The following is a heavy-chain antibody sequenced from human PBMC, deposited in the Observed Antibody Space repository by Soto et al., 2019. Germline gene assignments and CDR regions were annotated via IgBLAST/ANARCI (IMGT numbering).Heavy chain of an antibody. Sequence: WGFLRVSCVASVFPFSSHGMTWVRHAQGKAPEWVSFISRTGTIIYYADSVKGRFSISRDDAKNSLYLQMNRLRAEDTAVYYCVKDGTTDGTTSFESWGQGTMVTVSS. CDR3: VKDGTTDGTTSFES. CDR2: ISRTGTII. V-gene: IGHV3-48*03. CDR1: VFPFSSHG. D-gene: IGHD4-4*01. J-gene: IGHJ4*02.